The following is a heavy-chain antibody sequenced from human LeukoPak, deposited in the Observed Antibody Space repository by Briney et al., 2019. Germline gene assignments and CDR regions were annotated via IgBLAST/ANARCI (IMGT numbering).Heavy chain of an antibody. CDR3: ARLLRVEEGYYYYGMDV. V-gene: IGHV1-2*02. CDR1: GYTFTAYD. J-gene: IGHJ6*02. Sequence: ASVKVYCKASGYTFTAYDIHWVRQAPGQGLEWMGWISPTSGGTNYAPKFQGRVTMTRDTSISTAYMELSRLRSDDTAVFYCARLLRVEEGYYYYGMDVWGQGTTVTVSS. CDR2: ISPTSGGT. D-gene: IGHD2-15*01.